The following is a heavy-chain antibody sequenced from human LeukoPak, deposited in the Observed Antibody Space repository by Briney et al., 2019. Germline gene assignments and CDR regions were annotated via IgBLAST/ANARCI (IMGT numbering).Heavy chain of an antibody. V-gene: IGHV1-18*01. CDR3: ARDGRYTWYFDF. Sequence: ASVKVSCKASGYILSSYGIARVRQAPGQGLEWMGWINVYSGSTNFAQKFQGRVTMTTDTSTNTAYMELSNLRFDDTATYYCARDGRYTWYFDFWGQGTLVTVSS. J-gene: IGHJ4*02. CDR1: GYILSSYG. CDR2: INVYSGST. D-gene: IGHD2-2*02.